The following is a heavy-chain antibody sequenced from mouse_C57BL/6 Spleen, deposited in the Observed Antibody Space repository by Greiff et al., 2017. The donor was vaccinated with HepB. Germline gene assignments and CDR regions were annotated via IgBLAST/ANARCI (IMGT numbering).Heavy chain of an antibody. D-gene: IGHD1-1*01. CDR2: IHPNSGST. J-gene: IGHJ4*01. Sequence: VQLQQSGAELVKPGASVKLSCKASGYTFTSYWMHWVKQRPGQGLEWIGMIHPNSGSTNYNEKFKSKATLTVDKSSSTAYMQLSSLTSEDSAVYYFARTIYYYGSSYVGYYAMDYWGQGTSVTVSS. V-gene: IGHV1-64*01. CDR1: GYTFTSYW. CDR3: ARTIYYYGSSYVGYYAMDY.